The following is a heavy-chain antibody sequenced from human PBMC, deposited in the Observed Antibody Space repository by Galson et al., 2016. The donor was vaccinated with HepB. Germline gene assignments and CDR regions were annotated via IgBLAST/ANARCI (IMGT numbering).Heavy chain of an antibody. CDR3: ATASAVDYGDYLRV. D-gene: IGHD4-17*01. CDR2: VYTGGST. Sequence: SLRLSCAASGFTVSSFYMTWVRQAPGKGLEWVSVVYTGGSTFYADSVKGRFTISRDNSNNTPDLQMNSLKAEDTAVYYCATASAVDYGDYLRVWGQGTLVTVSS. CDR1: GFTVSSFY. V-gene: IGHV3-53*01. J-gene: IGHJ4*02.